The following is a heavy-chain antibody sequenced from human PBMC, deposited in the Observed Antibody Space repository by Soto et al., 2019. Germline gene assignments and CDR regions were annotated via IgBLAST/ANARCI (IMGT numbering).Heavy chain of an antibody. CDR2: IRSDGNT. Sequence: VQVVQSGGGLVQPGGSLRLSRAASGFIFSAYPMHWVRQAPGKGLEYVSAIRSDGNTFYADSVKGRFTISRDNFKNTVYLQMGRLRADDTAMYYCVRGDDYLPFDYWGQGTVVTVSS. D-gene: IGHD4-17*01. CDR1: GFIFSAYP. J-gene: IGHJ4*02. CDR3: VRGDDYLPFDY. V-gene: IGHV3-64*07.